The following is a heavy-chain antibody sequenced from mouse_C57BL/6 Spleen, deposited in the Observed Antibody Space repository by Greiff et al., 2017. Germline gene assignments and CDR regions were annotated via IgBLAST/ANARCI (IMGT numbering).Heavy chain of an antibody. J-gene: IGHJ4*01. V-gene: IGHV1-52*01. D-gene: IGHD1-1*01. CDR2: IDPSDSET. CDR3: ARATVVATRAMDD. CDR1: GYTFTSYW. Sequence: QVQLQQPGAELVRPGSSVKLSCKASGYTFTSYWMHWVKQRPIQGLDWIGNIDPSDSETHYNQKFKDKATLTVDKSSSTAYMQLSSLTSEDSAVYYCARATVVATRAMDDWGQGTSVTVAS.